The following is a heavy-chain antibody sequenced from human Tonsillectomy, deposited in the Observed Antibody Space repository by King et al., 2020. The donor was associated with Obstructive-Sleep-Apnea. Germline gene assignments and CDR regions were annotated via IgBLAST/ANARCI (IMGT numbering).Heavy chain of an antibody. V-gene: IGHV4-59*01. CDR3: ARGYTSSYVYEDSYWYFDL. J-gene: IGHJ2*01. CDR1: GGSISSYY. D-gene: IGHD2-8*01. Sequence: VQLQESGPGLVKPSETLSLTCTVSGGSISSYYWSWIRQPPGKGLEWIGYIYYSGSTNYNPSLKSRVTISVDTSKNQFSLKRSSVTAGDTAVYYCARGYTSSYVYEDSYWYFDLWGRGTLVTVSS. CDR2: IYYSGST.